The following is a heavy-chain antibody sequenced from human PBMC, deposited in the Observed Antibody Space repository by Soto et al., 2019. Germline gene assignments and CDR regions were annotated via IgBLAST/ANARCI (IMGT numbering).Heavy chain of an antibody. CDR2: IYYSGST. V-gene: IGHV4-59*01. J-gene: IGHJ6*02. CDR3: ASDGSRIAVASSTYYYGMYV. D-gene: IGHD6-19*01. Sequence: QVQLQESGPGLVKPSETLSLTCTVSGGSISSYYWSWIRQPPGKGLECIGYIYYSGSTNYNPSLKSRVTMSVDTSKNQFSLNLRSGTAADTAVYYCASDGSRIAVASSTYYYGMYVWGQGTTVTVSS. CDR1: GGSISSYY.